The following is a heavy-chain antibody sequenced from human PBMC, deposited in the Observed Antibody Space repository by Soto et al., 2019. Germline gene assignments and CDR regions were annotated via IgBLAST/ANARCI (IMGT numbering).Heavy chain of an antibody. V-gene: IGHV3-74*01. Sequence: PGGSLRLSCAASGFTFSSYWMHWVRQVPEKGLVWVSRINSDESITNYADAVKGRFTISRDNVKNTLYLQMNSLRAEDTAVYYCVRYPRSVGGSYRPDYWGQGTLVTVSS. CDR1: GFTFSSYW. CDR2: INSDESIT. J-gene: IGHJ4*02. D-gene: IGHD3-16*02. CDR3: VRYPRSVGGSYRPDY.